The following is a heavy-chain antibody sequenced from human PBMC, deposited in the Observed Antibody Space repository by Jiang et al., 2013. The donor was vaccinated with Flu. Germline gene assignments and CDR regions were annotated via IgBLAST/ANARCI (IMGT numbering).Heavy chain of an antibody. CDR3: ARGVVPAPYWYFDL. CDR1: GFTFSDYY. V-gene: IGHV3-11*05. D-gene: IGHD2-2*01. Sequence: SGFTFSDYYMSWIRQAPGKGLEWVSYISSSSSYTNYADSVKGRFTISRDNAKNSLYLQMNSLRAEDTAVYYCARGVVPAPYWYFDLWGRGTLVTVSS. CDR2: ISSSSSYT. J-gene: IGHJ2*01.